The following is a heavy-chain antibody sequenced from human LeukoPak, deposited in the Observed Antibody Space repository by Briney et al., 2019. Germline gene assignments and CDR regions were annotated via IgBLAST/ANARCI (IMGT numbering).Heavy chain of an antibody. Sequence: SETLSLTCTVSGASMRGYFWTWVRQSAGKGLEWIGRIYSSGSTKYNPSLKSRGTLSLVMSKSQFSLMLTSVTAADTAAYYCARGYSTGSKRFSLYYYMHVWGKWTTVAV. V-gene: IGHV4-4*07. CDR3: ARGYSTGSKRFSLYYYMHV. D-gene: IGHD2-8*02. CDR1: GASMRGYF. J-gene: IGHJ6*03. CDR2: IYSSGST.